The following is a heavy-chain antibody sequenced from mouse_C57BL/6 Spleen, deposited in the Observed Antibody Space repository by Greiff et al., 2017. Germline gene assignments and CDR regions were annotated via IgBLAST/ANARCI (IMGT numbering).Heavy chain of an antibody. V-gene: IGHV5-4*03. CDR1: GFTFSSYA. J-gene: IGHJ4*01. CDR2: ISDGGSYT. D-gene: IGHD1-1*01. Sequence: EVMLVESGGGLVKPGGSLKLSCAASGFTFSSYAMSWVRQTPEKRLEWVATISDGGSYTYYPDNVKGRFTISRDNAKNNLYLQMSHLKSEDTAMYYCARAGFYYGSSYGAMDYWGQGTSVTVSS. CDR3: ARAGFYYGSSYGAMDY.